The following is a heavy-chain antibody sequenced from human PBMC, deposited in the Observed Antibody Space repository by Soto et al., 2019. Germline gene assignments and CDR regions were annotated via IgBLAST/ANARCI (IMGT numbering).Heavy chain of an antibody. Sequence: GGSLRLSCAASGFTVSTNYISWVRQAPGKGLEWVSVIYSDGRTFYADSVKGRFIISRDSSKNVLHLQMNSLKDDDTAVYYCARDPFQSVGYWGQGILVTVSS. CDR1: GFTVSTNY. J-gene: IGHJ4*02. D-gene: IGHD1-26*01. CDR3: ARDPFQSVGY. V-gene: IGHV3-66*01. CDR2: IYSDGRT.